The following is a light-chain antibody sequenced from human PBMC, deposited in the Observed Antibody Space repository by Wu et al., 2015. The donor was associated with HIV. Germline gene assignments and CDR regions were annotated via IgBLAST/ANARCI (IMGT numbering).Light chain of an antibody. J-gene: IGKJ1*01. Sequence: AIRITQSPSSLSASTGDRVTITCRASQDISSYLAWYQQKPGKAPKLLIYAASTLQSGVPSRFSGSGSGTDFTLTISCLQSEDFATYYCQQYYSLWTFGQGTKVEIK. V-gene: IGKV1-8*01. CDR2: AAS. CDR1: QDISSY. CDR3: QQYYSLWT.